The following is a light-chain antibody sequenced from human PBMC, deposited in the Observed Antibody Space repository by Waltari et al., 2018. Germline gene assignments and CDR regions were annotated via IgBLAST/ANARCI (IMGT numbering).Light chain of an antibody. CDR1: QSIGSS. J-gene: IGKJ4*01. Sequence: DIQMTQSPSTLSASVGDRVTITCRASQSIGSSLAWYQQKPEKAPKVVIYEASSLESGVPSRFSGSGSGTEFTLTISSLQPDDFATYYCQQCNSYLLTFGGGTKVEIK. CDR2: EAS. CDR3: QQCNSYLLT. V-gene: IGKV1-5*03.